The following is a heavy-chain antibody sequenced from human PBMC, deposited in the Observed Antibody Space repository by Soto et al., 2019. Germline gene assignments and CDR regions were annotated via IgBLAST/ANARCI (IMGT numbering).Heavy chain of an antibody. CDR3: AREGEDILTGYSLYYFDY. J-gene: IGHJ4*02. CDR1: GYTFTKYG. D-gene: IGHD3-9*01. V-gene: IGHV1-69*04. Sequence: SVKVSCKASGYTFTKYGISWVRQAPGQGLEWMGRIIPILGIANYAQKFQGRVTITADKSTSTAYMELSSLRSEDTAVYYCAREGEDILTGYSLYYFDYWGQGTLVTVSS. CDR2: IIPILGIA.